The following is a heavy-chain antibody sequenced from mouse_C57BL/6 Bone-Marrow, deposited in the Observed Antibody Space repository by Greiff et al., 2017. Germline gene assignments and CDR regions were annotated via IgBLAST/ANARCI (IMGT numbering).Heavy chain of an antibody. D-gene: IGHD1-1*01. V-gene: IGHV1-82*01. CDR1: GYAFSSSW. CDR3: ARGLFLPRSFYALDY. J-gene: IGHJ4*01. CDR2: IYPGDGDT. Sequence: QVQLQQSGPELVKPGASVKISCKASGYAFSSSWLNWVKQRPGKGLEWIGRIYPGDGDTNYNGKFKGKATLTAAKSSSTADMQLSSLTSEDSAVYYCARGLFLPRSFYALDYWGQGTSGTVSS.